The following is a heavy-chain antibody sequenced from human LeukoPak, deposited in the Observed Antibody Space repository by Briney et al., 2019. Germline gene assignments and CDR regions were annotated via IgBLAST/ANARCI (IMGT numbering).Heavy chain of an antibody. Sequence: PGGSLRLSCAASGFTFSSYAMSWVRQAPGKGLEWVSAISGSGGSTYNADSVKGRFTISRDNSKNTLYLQMNSLRAEDTAVYYCAKAPSIAAAGTSAFDIWGQGTMVTVSS. D-gene: IGHD6-13*01. V-gene: IGHV3-23*01. CDR1: GFTFSSYA. CDR3: AKAPSIAAAGTSAFDI. J-gene: IGHJ3*02. CDR2: ISGSGGST.